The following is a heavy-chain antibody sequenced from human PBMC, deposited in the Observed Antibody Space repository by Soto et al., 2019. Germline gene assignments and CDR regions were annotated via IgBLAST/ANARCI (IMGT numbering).Heavy chain of an antibody. CDR1: GGSFSGYY. CDR2: INHSGST. D-gene: IGHD4-17*01. Sequence: QVQLQQWGAGLLKPSETLSLTCAVYGGSFSGYYWSWIRQPPGKGLEWIGEINHSGSTNYNPSLKSQVTISVDTSKNQFSLKLSSVTAADTAVYYCERASSTVVIDYWGQGTLVTVSS. V-gene: IGHV4-34*01. CDR3: ERASSTVVIDY. J-gene: IGHJ4*02.